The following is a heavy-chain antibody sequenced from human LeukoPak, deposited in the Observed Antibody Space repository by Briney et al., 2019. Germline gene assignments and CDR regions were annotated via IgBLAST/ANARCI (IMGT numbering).Heavy chain of an antibody. Sequence: PGGSLRLSCAASGFTVRSNYMSWVRQAPGKGLEWVSTIYSGGTTLYADSVEGRFTISRDNSKNTLYLQMNSLRAEDTAVYYCARDSSLHYFDYWGQGTLVTVSS. J-gene: IGHJ4*02. CDR2: IYSGGTT. V-gene: IGHV3-53*01. D-gene: IGHD2-15*01. CDR3: ARDSSLHYFDY. CDR1: GFTVRSNY.